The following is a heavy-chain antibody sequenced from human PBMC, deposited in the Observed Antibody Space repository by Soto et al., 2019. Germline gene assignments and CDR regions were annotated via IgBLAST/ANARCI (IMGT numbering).Heavy chain of an antibody. V-gene: IGHV3-33*01. Sequence: QVQLVESGGGVVQPGRSLRLSCAASGFTFSSHGMHWVRQAPGKGLEWVVVRWYDGGNKNYADSVKGRFTISRDNSNNTLYLQMNSLRAEDTAVYYCARAGAGRHVGSPSRYYFDYWGQGTLVTVSS. CDR2: RWYDGGNK. CDR3: ARAGAGRHVGSPSRYYFDY. J-gene: IGHJ4*02. D-gene: IGHD1-26*01. CDR1: GFTFSSHG.